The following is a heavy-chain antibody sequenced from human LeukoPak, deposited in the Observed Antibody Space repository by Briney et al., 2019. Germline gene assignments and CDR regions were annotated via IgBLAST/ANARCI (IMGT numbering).Heavy chain of an antibody. Sequence: PGGSLRLSCAASGFTVSSNYMSWVRQAPGKGLEWVSIIYRGGNTYYADSVKGRFTIPRDNSKNTLYLQMNSLRAEDTAVYYCAKDPNGDYVGAFDNWGQGTMVTVSS. V-gene: IGHV3-53*01. CDR2: IYRGGNT. CDR3: AKDPNGDYVGAFDN. J-gene: IGHJ3*02. D-gene: IGHD3-16*01. CDR1: GFTVSSNY.